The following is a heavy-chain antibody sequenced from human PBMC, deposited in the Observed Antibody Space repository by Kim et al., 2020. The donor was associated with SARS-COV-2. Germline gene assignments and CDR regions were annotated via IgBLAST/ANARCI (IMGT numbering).Heavy chain of an antibody. CDR1: GFDFRTYG. Sequence: GGSLRLSCAASGFDFRTYGMHWVRQAPGKGLQWVAVITFDEKDKFYADSVRGRFTIYRDNSDHMLYLQMNSLRPEDTAVYYCAKTVTPVVTAFDSWGQGTLVTVSS. J-gene: IGHJ4*02. V-gene: IGHV3-30*18. D-gene: IGHD2-21*02. CDR2: ITFDEKDK. CDR3: AKTVTPVVTAFDS.